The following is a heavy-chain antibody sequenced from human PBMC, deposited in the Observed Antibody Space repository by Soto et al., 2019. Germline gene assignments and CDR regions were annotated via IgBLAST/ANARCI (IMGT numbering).Heavy chain of an antibody. CDR3: ARGDYDILTGYFLPHLGY. Sequence: QVQLVQSGAEVKKPGSSVKVSCKASGGTFSSYAISWVRQAPGQGLEWMGGIIPIFGTANYAQKFQGRVTITADXXTXTXXMELSSLRSEDTAVYYCARGDYDILTGYFLPHLGYWGQGTLVTVSS. CDR1: GGTFSSYA. V-gene: IGHV1-69*12. CDR2: IIPIFGTA. J-gene: IGHJ4*02. D-gene: IGHD3-9*01.